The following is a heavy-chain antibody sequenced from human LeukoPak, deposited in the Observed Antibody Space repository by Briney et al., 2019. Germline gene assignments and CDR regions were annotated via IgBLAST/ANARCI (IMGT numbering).Heavy chain of an antibody. CDR2: IIPIFGTA. J-gene: IGHJ4*02. D-gene: IGHD3-3*01. Sequence: AASVKVSCKASGGTFSSYAISWVRQAPGQGLEWMGGIIPIFGTANYAQKFQGRVTITTDESTSTAYMELSSLRSEDTAVYCCARGGRLWGGYYYYFDYWGQGTLVTVSS. CDR3: ARGGRLWGGYYYYFDY. CDR1: GGTFSSYA. V-gene: IGHV1-69*05.